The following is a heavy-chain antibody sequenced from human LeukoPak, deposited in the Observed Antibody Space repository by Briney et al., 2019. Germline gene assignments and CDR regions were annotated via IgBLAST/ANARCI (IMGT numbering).Heavy chain of an antibody. V-gene: IGHV3-9*01. CDR1: GFTFDDYA. J-gene: IGHJ4*02. CDR3: AKEDSSGFAGC. Sequence: AGGSLRLSCAASGFTFDDYAMHWVRQAPGKGLEWVSGISWNSGSIGYADSVKGRFTISRDNAKNSLYLQMNSLRAEDTALYYCAKEDSSGFAGCWGQGTLVTASS. D-gene: IGHD6-19*01. CDR2: ISWNSGSI.